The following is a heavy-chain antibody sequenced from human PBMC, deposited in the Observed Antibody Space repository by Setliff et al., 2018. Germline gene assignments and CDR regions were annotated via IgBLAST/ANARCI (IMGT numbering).Heavy chain of an antibody. D-gene: IGHD2-15*01. J-gene: IGHJ4*02. V-gene: IGHV3-9*01. CDR2: ISWNSYHI. CDR3: ARTCSGSGCYAGLES. Sequence: GGSLRLSCAASGFIFDEYAMHWVRQAPGKGLEWVSGISWNSYHIDYAGSVRGRFTISRDNAKNSLYLQMNSLTTEDTAFYYCARTCSGSGCYAGLESWGQGTPVTVSS. CDR1: GFIFDEYA.